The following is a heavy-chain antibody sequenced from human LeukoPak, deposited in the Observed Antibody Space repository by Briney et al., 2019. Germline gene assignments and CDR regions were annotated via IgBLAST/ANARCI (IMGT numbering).Heavy chain of an antibody. CDR2: ISTNGDRT. J-gene: IGHJ4*02. CDR1: GFTFSNSA. Sequence: GGSLRLSCAASGFTFSNSAMYWVRQAPGKGLEFVSVISTNGDRTYYADSVKGRFTISRDNSKNTLYLQMGSLRAEDMGVYYCARGVAISSSGWYDTFDYWGQGALVTISS. CDR3: ARGVAISSSGWYDTFDY. D-gene: IGHD6-19*01. V-gene: IGHV3-64*02.